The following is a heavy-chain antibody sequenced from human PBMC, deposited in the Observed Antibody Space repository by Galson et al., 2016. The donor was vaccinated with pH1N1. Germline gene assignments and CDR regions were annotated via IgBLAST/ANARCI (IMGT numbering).Heavy chain of an antibody. D-gene: IGHD3-16*02. Sequence: RQPPGKGLEWIGEITHSGGTNYNPSLKSRVSISVHTSKTQFSLKLTSVTAADSAVYFCARGPFGPRYDFLWGSSRQYFDSWGQGTLVTVSP. CDR2: ITHSGGT. J-gene: IGHJ4*02. CDR3: ARGPFGPRYDFLWGSSRQYFDS. V-gene: IGHV4-34*01.